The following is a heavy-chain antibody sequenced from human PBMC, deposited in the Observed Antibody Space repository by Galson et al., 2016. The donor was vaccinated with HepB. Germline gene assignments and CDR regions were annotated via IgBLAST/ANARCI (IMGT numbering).Heavy chain of an antibody. CDR3: ARSPVRGVIIWQFEN. CDR2: ISWDDDK. J-gene: IGHJ4*02. D-gene: IGHD3-10*01. CDR1: GFSHSTTGVG. Sequence: PALVQPTQTLTLTCTLSGFSHSTTGVGVGWIRQPPGKALEWLALISWDDDKRYSPSVASRVAITTDASKNQVVLTMTNMDPVDTATYFCARSPVRGVIIWQFENWGQGTLVTVSS. V-gene: IGHV2-5*02.